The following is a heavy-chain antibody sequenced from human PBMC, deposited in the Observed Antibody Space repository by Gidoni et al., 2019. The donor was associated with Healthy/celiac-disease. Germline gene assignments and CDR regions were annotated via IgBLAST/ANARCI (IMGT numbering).Heavy chain of an antibody. J-gene: IGHJ4*02. Sequence: EVQLVESGGGLVKPGGSLRLSCAASGFTFSSYSMNWVRQAPGKGLEWVSSISSSSSYIYYADSVKGRFTISRDNAKNSLYLQMNSLRAEDTAVYYCARSLQWLAPRTDWGQGTLVTVSS. V-gene: IGHV3-21*01. CDR1: GFTFSSYS. D-gene: IGHD6-19*01. CDR3: ARSLQWLAPRTD. CDR2: ISSSSSYI.